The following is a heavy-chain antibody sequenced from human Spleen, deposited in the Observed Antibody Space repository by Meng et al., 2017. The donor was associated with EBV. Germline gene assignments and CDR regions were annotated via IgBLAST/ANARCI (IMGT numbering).Heavy chain of an antibody. CDR1: RFTSTSKA. D-gene: IGHD4-23*01. J-gene: IGHJ4*02. CDR3: ASFGAVIGTRGGDY. V-gene: IGHV3-30-3*01. CDR2: ISYDGNNK. Sequence: RVWESGGGLVQPGMSRRLTWAASRFTSTSKAMPWVRQAPGKGLEWLAVISYDGNNKYYADSVKGRFTISRDNSKDTVYMQINSLRPADTAVYYCASFGAVIGTRGGDYWGQGTLVTVSS.